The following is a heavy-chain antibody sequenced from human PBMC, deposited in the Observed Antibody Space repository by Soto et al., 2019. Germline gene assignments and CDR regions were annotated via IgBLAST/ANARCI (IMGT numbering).Heavy chain of an antibody. Sequence: QVQLQESGPGLVKPSQTLSLTCTVSGGSISSGGYYWSCIRQHPGKGLEWIGYIYYSGSTYYNPSLKSRVTISVDTSKNQFSLKLSSVTAADTAVYYCARESINYDILTTREDAFDIWGQGTMVTVSS. CDR3: ARESINYDILTTREDAFDI. CDR2: IYYSGST. J-gene: IGHJ3*02. CDR1: GGSISSGGYY. V-gene: IGHV4-31*03. D-gene: IGHD3-9*01.